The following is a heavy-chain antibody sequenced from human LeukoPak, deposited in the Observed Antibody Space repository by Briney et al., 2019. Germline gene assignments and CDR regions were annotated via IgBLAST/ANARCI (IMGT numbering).Heavy chain of an antibody. J-gene: IGHJ4*02. V-gene: IGHV3-48*04. CDR3: ARARSYYYDSKGSFDY. D-gene: IGHD3-22*01. Sequence: PGGSLRLSCAASGFTFSSYSMNWVRQAPGKGLEWVSYISSSGSTIYYADSVKGRFTISRDNAKNSLYLQMNSLRAEDTAVYYCARARSYYYDSKGSFDYWGQGTLVTVSS. CDR1: GFTFSSYS. CDR2: ISSSGSTI.